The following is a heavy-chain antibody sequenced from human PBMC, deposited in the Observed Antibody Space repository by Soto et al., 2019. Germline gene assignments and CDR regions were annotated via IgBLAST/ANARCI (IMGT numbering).Heavy chain of an antibody. V-gene: IGHV3-30-3*01. D-gene: IGHD1-26*01. J-gene: IGHJ3*02. Sequence: QVQLVESGGGVVQPGRSLRLSCAASGFTFEFFAMHWVRQAPGKGLVWVAAVSKDGSNTYYADSVKGRFTISRDNPKNTLDLQMNSLRVEDTAVYYGARDIWWEPGVDSFHIWGQGTMVTVSP. CDR2: VSKDGSNT. CDR1: GFTFEFFA. CDR3: ARDIWWEPGVDSFHI.